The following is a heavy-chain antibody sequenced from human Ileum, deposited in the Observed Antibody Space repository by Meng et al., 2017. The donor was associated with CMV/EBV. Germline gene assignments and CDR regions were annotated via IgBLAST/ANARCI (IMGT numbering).Heavy chain of an antibody. CDR2: ANADGIT. Sequence: CAGSGFTFSTYRMHWVRQTPGQGLVWVSRANADGITEYADSVKGRFTVFRDNAQNTLHLQMNSLRVEDTAVYYCAERENGVDSSPDYWGQGTLVTVSS. V-gene: IGHV3-74*03. CDR1: GFTFSTYR. J-gene: IGHJ4*02. CDR3: AERENGVDSSPDY. D-gene: IGHD2-21*01.